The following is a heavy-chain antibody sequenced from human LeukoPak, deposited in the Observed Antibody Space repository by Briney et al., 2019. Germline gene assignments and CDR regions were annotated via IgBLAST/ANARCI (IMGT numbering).Heavy chain of an antibody. CDR2: ISSGSSAI. J-gene: IGHJ4*02. V-gene: IGHV3-21*01. D-gene: IGHD4-17*01. CDR1: GFTFTTYS. CDR3: ARGHTAVTRHFDF. Sequence: GGSLRLSCEASGFTFTTYSMTWVRQAPGKGLEWVSIISSGSSAIFSADALKGRFSISRDDAKSLLYLDMNSLRAEDTAVYYCARGHTAVTRHFDFWGQGTLVTVSS.